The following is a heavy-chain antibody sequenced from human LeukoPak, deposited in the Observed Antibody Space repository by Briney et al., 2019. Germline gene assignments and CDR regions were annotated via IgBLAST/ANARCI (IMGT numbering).Heavy chain of an antibody. J-gene: IGHJ4*02. D-gene: IGHD3-10*01. Sequence: ASVKVSCKASGYTFTGYYMHWVRQAPGQGLEWIGWINPNSGGTNYAQKFQGRVTMTRDTSISTAYMELSRLRSDDTAVYYCARAGKQYYYGSGSYYFDYWGQGTLVTVSS. CDR3: ARAGKQYYYGSGSYYFDY. CDR2: INPNSGGT. V-gene: IGHV1-2*02. CDR1: GYTFTGYY.